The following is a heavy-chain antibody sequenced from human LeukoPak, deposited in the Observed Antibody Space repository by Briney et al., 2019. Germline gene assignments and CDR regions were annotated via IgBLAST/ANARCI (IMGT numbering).Heavy chain of an antibody. CDR2: ISYDGSNK. J-gene: IGHJ4*02. D-gene: IGHD6-13*01. V-gene: IGHV3-30*03. CDR1: GFTFSSYG. Sequence: PGGSLRLSCAASGFTFSSYGMHWVRQAPGKGLEWVAVISYDGSNKYYADSVKGRFTISRDNSKNTLYLQMNSLRAEDTAVYYCARERPSIAAAGYFDYWGQGTLVTVSS. CDR3: ARERPSIAAAGYFDY.